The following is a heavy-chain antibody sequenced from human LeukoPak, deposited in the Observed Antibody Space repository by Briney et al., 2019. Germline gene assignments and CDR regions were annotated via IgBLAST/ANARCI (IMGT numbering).Heavy chain of an antibody. CDR3: ARFPAVAKIWAYYYGMDV. D-gene: IGHD6-19*01. CDR1: GFTFSSYS. CDR2: ISSSSSYI. V-gene: IGHV3-21*01. J-gene: IGHJ6*02. Sequence: GGSLRLSCAASGFTFSSYSMNWVRQAPGKGLEWVSSISSSSSYIYYADSVKGRFTISRDNAKNSLYLQMNSLRAEDTAVYYCARFPAVAKIWAYYYGMDVWGQGTTVTVSS.